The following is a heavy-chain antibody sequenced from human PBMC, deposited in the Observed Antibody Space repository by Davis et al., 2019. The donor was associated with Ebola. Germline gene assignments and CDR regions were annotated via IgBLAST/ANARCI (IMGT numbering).Heavy chain of an antibody. CDR3: VKVLGCGSNYYYMDV. Sequence: PGRSMRLSCAVSGFTMNTYGMHWVRQATGKGVDWVAVISYYDVSNKEYGDSVKGRFTISRDTSKDTVYLQMHSLRPEETAVYYCVKVLGCGSNYYYMDVWGKGTTVTVSS. D-gene: IGHD6-25*01. CDR1: GFTMNTYG. V-gene: IGHV3-30*18. CDR2: ISYYDVSNK. J-gene: IGHJ6*03.